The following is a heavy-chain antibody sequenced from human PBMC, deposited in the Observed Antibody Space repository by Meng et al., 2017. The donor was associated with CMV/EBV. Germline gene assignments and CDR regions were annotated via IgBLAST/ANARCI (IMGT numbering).Heavy chain of an antibody. CDR3: ARVVGDVVVPAAIGNGRMDV. CDR2: IYYSGST. CDR1: GGSISSYY. J-gene: IGHJ6*02. V-gene: IGHV4-59*01. Sequence: SETLSLTCTVSGGSISSYYWSWIRQPPGKGLEWIGYIYYSGSTNYNPSLKSRVTISVDTSKNQFSLKLSSVTAADTAVYYCARVVGDVVVPAAIGNGRMDVWGQGTTVTV. D-gene: IGHD2-2*01.